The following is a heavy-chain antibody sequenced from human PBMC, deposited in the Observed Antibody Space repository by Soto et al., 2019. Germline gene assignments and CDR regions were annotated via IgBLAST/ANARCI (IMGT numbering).Heavy chain of an antibody. Sequence: SETLSLTCAVYGGSFSGYYWSWIRQPPGKGLEWIGEINHSGSTNYNPTLKSRVTIPVEPSKNQFSLKLSSVTAADTAVYYCAMATTPHDAFDIWGQGTMVTVSS. CDR2: INHSGST. J-gene: IGHJ3*02. CDR3: AMATTPHDAFDI. D-gene: IGHD5-12*01. V-gene: IGHV4-34*01. CDR1: GGSFSGYY.